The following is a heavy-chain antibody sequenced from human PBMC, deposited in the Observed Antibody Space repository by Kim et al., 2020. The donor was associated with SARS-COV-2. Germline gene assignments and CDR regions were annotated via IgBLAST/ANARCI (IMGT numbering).Heavy chain of an antibody. Sequence: SVKVSCKASGGTFSSYAISWVRQAPGQGLEWMGRIIPILGIANYAQKFQGRVTITADKSTSTAYMELSSLRSEDTAVYYCARGGQWLDQDYGMDVWGQGTTVTVSS. J-gene: IGHJ6*02. CDR1: GGTFSSYA. CDR2: IIPILGIA. D-gene: IGHD6-19*01. CDR3: ARGGQWLDQDYGMDV. V-gene: IGHV1-69*04.